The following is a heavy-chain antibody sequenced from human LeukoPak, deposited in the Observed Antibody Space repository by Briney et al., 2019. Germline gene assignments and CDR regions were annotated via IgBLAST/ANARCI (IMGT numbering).Heavy chain of an antibody. CDR1: GFTFSSYG. J-gene: IGHJ4*02. D-gene: IGHD2-2*01. V-gene: IGHV3-33*01. CDR2: MWYDGSKK. Sequence: PAGSLRLSCAASGFTFSSYGMHWGRQAPATGQEREAVMWYDGSKKDYSDSMRGPFTISRDNSKDTLYVQMNSLRAEEKAVYYCARGRVWGYCSRASCNQPTDYWGQGTLVTVSS. CDR3: ARGRVWGYCSRASCNQPTDY.